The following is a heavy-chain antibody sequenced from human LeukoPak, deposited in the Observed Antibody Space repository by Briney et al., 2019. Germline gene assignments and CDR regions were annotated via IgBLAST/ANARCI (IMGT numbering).Heavy chain of an antibody. J-gene: IGHJ4*02. CDR2: ISSSGSTI. CDR1: GFTFSDYY. Sequence: GGSLRLSCAASGFTFSDYYMSWIRQAPGKGLEWVSYISSSGSTIYYADSVKGRFTISRDNAKNSLYLQMNSLRAEDTAVYYCARDGVYYYESRMYDYWGQGTLVTVSS. V-gene: IGHV3-11*01. D-gene: IGHD3-22*01. CDR3: ARDGVYYYESRMYDY.